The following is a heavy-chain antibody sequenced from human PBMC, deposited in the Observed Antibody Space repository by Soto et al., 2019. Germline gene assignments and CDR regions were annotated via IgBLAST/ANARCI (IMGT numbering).Heavy chain of an antibody. CDR2: ISAYNGNT. D-gene: IGHD6-19*01. CDR3: ARVGSVAGTSDCYYYYGMDV. CDR1: GYTFTSYG. V-gene: IGHV1-18*04. Sequence: ASVKVSCKASGYTFTSYGISWVRQAPGQGLEWMGWISAYNGNTNYAQKLQGRVTMTTDTSTSTAYMGLRSLRSDDTAVYYCARVGSVAGTSDCYYYYGMDVWGQGTTVTVSS. J-gene: IGHJ6*02.